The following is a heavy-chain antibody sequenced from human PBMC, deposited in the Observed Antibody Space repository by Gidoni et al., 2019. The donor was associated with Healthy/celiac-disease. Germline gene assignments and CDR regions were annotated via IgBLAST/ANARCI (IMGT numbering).Heavy chain of an antibody. CDR2: IYWDDDK. CDR3: AHRRWIQKMGLWFDP. J-gene: IGHJ5*02. V-gene: IGHV2-5*02. Sequence: QITLKESGPTLVKPTQTLTLTCTLSGISLSTSGVGVGWIRQPPGKALEWLAVIYWDDDKRYSPSLKSRLTLTKDTSKNQVVLTMTNMDPVDTATYYCAHRRWIQKMGLWFDPWGQGTLVTVSS. D-gene: IGHD5-18*01. CDR1: GISLSTSGVG.